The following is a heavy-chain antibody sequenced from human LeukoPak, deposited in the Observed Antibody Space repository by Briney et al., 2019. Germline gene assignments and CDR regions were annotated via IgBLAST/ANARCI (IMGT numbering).Heavy chain of an antibody. J-gene: IGHJ6*02. CDR1: GFTFDDYA. CDR3: AKDKYSSVLGMDV. Sequence: GRSLRLSCAASGFTFDDYAMHWVRQAPGKGLEWVSGISWNSGSIGYADSVKGRVTISRDNAKNSLYLQMNSLRAEDTALYYCAKDKYSSVLGMDVWGQGTTVTVSS. V-gene: IGHV3-9*01. CDR2: ISWNSGSI. D-gene: IGHD6-19*01.